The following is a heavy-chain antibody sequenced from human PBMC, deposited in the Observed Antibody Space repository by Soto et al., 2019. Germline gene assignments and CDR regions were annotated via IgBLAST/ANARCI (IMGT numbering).Heavy chain of an antibody. V-gene: IGHV1-69*13. CDR2: IIPIFGTA. Sequence: ASVKVSCKASGGTFSSYAISWVRQAPGQGPEWMGGIIPIFGTANYAQKFQGRVTITADESTSTAYMELSSLRSEDTAVYYCARGPGGLRFDYWGQGTLVTVSS. J-gene: IGHJ4*02. CDR1: GGTFSSYA. D-gene: IGHD1-26*01. CDR3: ARGPGGLRFDY.